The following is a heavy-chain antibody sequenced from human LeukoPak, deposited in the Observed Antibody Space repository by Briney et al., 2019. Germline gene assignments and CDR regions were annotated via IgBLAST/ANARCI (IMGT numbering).Heavy chain of an antibody. CDR1: GFTFSTYS. CDR2: VSYNSGSK. D-gene: IGHD6-19*01. CDR3: ARDLVQQWLVNYGMDV. J-gene: IGHJ6*02. Sequence: GGSLRLSCAASGFTFSTYSMNWVRQAPGKGLEWVSYVSYNSGSKYYADSVQGRFTISRDNAKNSLYLQMNSLRAEDTAVYYCARDLVQQWLVNYGMDVWGQGTTVTVSS. V-gene: IGHV3-48*04.